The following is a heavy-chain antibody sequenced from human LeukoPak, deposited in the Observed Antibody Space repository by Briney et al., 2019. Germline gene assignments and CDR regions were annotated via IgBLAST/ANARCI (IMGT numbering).Heavy chain of an antibody. CDR1: GGSISSYY. CDR3: ARHYYDSSGYWPYYYYMDV. CDR2: IYYSGST. Sequence: SETLSLTCTASGGSISSYYWSWIRQPPGKGLEWIGYIYYSGSTNYNPSLKSRVTISVDTSKNQFSLKLSSVTAADTAVYYCARHYYDSSGYWPYYYYMDVWGKGTTVTVSS. J-gene: IGHJ6*03. D-gene: IGHD3-22*01. V-gene: IGHV4-59*08.